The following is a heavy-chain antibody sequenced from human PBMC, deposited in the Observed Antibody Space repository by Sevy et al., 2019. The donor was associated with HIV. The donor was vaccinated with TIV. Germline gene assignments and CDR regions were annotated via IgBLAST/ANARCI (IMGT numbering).Heavy chain of an antibody. CDR3: ARRPDFGVIIPTGVMDV. V-gene: IGHV3-23*01. D-gene: IGHD3-3*01. CDR2: IGGSGSNT. Sequence: RGSLRLSCAASGFTFSSYAMSWVRQAPGKGLQWVSAIGGSGSNTYYADSVKGRFTLSRDNSKNMMYLQMNSLRADDTAVYYCARRPDFGVIIPTGVMDVWGQGTTVTVS. J-gene: IGHJ6*02. CDR1: GFTFSSYA.